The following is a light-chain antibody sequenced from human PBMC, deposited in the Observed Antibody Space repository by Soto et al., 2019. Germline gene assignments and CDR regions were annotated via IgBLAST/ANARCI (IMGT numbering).Light chain of an antibody. CDR3: QHYNSYSEA. V-gene: IGKV3-15*01. CDR1: QSISRN. J-gene: IGKJ1*01. CDR2: GAS. Sequence: IVMTLSPPTLSVSPGKRATLACRASQSISRNLAWFQQKHGQAPTLLIFGASTRAAGIPARFSGSGYGTEFNLTISSLQTDDFATYYCQHYNSYSEAFGQGTKVDIK.